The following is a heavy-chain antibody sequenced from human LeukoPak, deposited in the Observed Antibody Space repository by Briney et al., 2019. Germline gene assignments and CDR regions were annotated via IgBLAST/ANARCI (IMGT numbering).Heavy chain of an antibody. J-gene: IGHJ4*02. Sequence: ASVKVSCKASGGTFSSYAISWVRQAPGQGLEWMGGIIPIFGTANYAQKSQGRVTITADESTSTAYMELSSLRSEDTAVYYCARGTPYGAIDYWGQGTLVTVSS. CDR3: ARGTPYGAIDY. CDR2: IIPIFGTA. CDR1: GGTFSSYA. V-gene: IGHV1-69*13. D-gene: IGHD1-26*01.